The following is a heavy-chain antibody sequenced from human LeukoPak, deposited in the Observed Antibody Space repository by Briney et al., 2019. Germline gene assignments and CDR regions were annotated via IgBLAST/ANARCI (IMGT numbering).Heavy chain of an antibody. Sequence: PGGSLRLPCKGSGVTFGDYAVTWFRQAPGKGLEWVGFVRTKTHGGAPETAASVKGRFNVSRDDSEGIAYLQMTSLRTEDTAMYYCARVNFRDYRGYTWFEPWGQGTLVTVSS. CDR2: VRTKTHGGAP. J-gene: IGHJ5*02. D-gene: IGHD3-10*01. CDR1: GVTFGDYA. CDR3: ARVNFRDYRGYTWFEP. V-gene: IGHV3-49*03.